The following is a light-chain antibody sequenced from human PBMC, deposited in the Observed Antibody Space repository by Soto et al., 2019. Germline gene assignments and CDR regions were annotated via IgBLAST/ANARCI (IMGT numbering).Light chain of an antibody. CDR2: DAY. J-gene: IGKJ2*02. CDR1: QSVDRY. Sequence: EVVLTQSPDTLSLSPGETATLSCRASQSVDRYVAWYQQKLGQAPRLLISDAYTRATGVGARFTGSGSATDFSPTITSLEPEYVAVDYCQQRGKWPRNFGTGTKVEMK. V-gene: IGKV3-11*01. CDR3: QQRGKWPRN.